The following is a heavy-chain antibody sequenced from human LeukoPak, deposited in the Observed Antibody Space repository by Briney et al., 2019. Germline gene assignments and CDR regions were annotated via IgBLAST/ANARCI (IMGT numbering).Heavy chain of an antibody. CDR1: GYTFTGYY. D-gene: IGHD6-19*01. J-gene: IGHJ4*02. Sequence: ASVKVSCKASGYTFTGYYMHWVRQAPGQGLEWMGWINPNSGGTNYAQKFQGRVTMTRDTSISTAYMELSRLRSDDTAVYYCARDQDSSGWYAYWGQGTLVTVSS. CDR2: INPNSGGT. V-gene: IGHV1-2*02. CDR3: ARDQDSSGWYAY.